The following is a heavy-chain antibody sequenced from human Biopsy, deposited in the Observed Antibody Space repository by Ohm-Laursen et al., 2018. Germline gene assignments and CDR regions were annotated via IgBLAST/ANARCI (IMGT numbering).Heavy chain of an antibody. D-gene: IGHD3-16*01. V-gene: IGHV4-31*02. Sequence: TLSLTCTVSGVSINTGGYYWTWIRQHPGTGLEWIGYIHYSGNTLYNPSLKSRLTISVDTSMNQFSLKLISVTAADTALYYCTRAGGGKIYGLWGQGTLVTVSS. CDR1: GVSINTGGYY. CDR3: TRAGGGKIYGL. J-gene: IGHJ4*02. CDR2: IHYSGNT.